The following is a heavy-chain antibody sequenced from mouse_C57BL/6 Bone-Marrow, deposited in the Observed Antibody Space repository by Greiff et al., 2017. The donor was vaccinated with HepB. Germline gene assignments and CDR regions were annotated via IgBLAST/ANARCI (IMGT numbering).Heavy chain of an antibody. J-gene: IGHJ3*01. V-gene: IGHV1-75*01. CDR2: IFPGSGST. CDR3: ASTGPFAY. CDR1: GYTFTDYY. Sequence: VQLQESGPELVKPGASVKISCKASGYTFTDYYINWVKQRPGQGLEWIGWIFPGSGSTYYNEKFKGTATLTVDNSSSTAYMLLSSLTSEDSAVYFCASTGPFAYWGQGTLVTVSA. D-gene: IGHD4-1*02.